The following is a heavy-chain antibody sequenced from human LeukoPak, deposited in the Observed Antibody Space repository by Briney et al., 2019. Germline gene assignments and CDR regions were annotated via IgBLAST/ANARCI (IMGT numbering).Heavy chain of an antibody. J-gene: IGHJ3*02. CDR2: IYPGDSDT. CDR3: AKSGPDGYPPWDAFDI. Sequence: GESLKISCQVSRNSFTSCWIAWVRQMPGKGLEFMGIIYPGDSDTRYSPSFQGQVTISADNSINTAYLQWSSLKASDTAMYYCAKSGPDGYPPWDAFDIWGQGTMVTVSS. CDR1: RNSFTSCW. V-gene: IGHV5-51*01. D-gene: IGHD5-24*01.